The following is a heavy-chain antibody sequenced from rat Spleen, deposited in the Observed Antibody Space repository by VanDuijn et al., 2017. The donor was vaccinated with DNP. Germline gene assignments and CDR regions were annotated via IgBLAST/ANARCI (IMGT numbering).Heavy chain of an antibody. CDR3: TRGCLWFSC. J-gene: IGHJ3*01. Sequence: EVQLVESGGGLVQPGRSLKLSCAASGFTFSDYYLAWVRQAPKQGLEWVETIRSGGTRTYYRDSVKGRFTIFSDNSKNTLNLQMDSLRSQDTAIYDCTRGCLWFSCWRKGNLVTVSS. CDR1: GFTFSDYY. D-gene: IGHD3-1*01. V-gene: IGHV5-7*01. CDR2: IRSGGTRT.